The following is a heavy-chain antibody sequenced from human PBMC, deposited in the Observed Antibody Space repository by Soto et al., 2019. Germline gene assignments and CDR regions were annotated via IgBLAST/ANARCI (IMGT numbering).Heavy chain of an antibody. J-gene: IGHJ3*02. Sequence: EVQLVESGGGLVQPGRSLRLSCAASGFTFDDYAMHWVRQAPGKGLEWVSGISWNSGSIGYADSVKGRFTISRDNAKNSLYLQMNSLRAEDTALYYCAKEIGHILTGYYMGAGAFDIWGQGTMVTVSS. CDR3: AKEIGHILTGYYMGAGAFDI. CDR1: GFTFDDYA. CDR2: ISWNSGSI. D-gene: IGHD3-9*01. V-gene: IGHV3-9*01.